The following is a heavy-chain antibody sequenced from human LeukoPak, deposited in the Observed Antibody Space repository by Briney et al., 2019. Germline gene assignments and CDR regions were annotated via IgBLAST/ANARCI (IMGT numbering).Heavy chain of an antibody. Sequence: GESLKISCKGSGYKFTSYWIAWVRQMPGKGLEWMGIIYPGDSDTKYSPSFQGQVTISADKSISTAFLQWRSLKASDTAMYYCATLPEDSDSWGQGTLVTVSS. CDR1: GYKFTSYW. D-gene: IGHD1-14*01. V-gene: IGHV5-51*01. J-gene: IGHJ5*01. CDR2: IYPGDSDT. CDR3: ATLPEDSDS.